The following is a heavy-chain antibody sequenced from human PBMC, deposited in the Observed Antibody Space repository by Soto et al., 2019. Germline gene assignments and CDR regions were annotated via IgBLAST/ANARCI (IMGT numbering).Heavy chain of an antibody. J-gene: IGHJ4*02. CDR2: ILPIMGSV. CDR3: ARIPRYSYPTSDPLDN. D-gene: IGHD2-15*01. Sequence: QVHLVQSGSEVKKPGSSVTVSCKASGGTFNTYTFSWVRQAPGQGLEWMGSILPIMGSVNYAHDFRGRLSVTADPSTTTAYMELTCLTSHDTAIYYCARIPRYSYPTSDPLDNWGQGTLVTVSS. CDR1: GGTFNTYT. V-gene: IGHV1-69*01.